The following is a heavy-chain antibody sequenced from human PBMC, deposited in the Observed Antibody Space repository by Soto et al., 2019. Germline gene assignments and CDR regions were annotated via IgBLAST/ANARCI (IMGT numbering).Heavy chain of an antibody. CDR3: ARAHVMVVAGSPFDY. Sequence: SETLSLTCTVSGYSISSDSYWGGIRQPPGKGPAWIARIYYGVTTSYNPSRKSRSTISVDTSHNQFSLNLRSVTAADTAVYYCARAHVMVVAGSPFDYWGHGTLVTV. V-gene: IGHV4-38-2*02. CDR1: GYSISSDSY. D-gene: IGHD6-19*01. CDR2: IYYGVTT. J-gene: IGHJ4*01.